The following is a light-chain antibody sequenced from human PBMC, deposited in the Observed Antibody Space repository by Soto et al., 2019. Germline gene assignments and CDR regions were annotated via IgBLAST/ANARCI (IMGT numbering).Light chain of an antibody. J-gene: IGLJ1*01. CDR1: SSNIGAGYD. Sequence: QTVVTQPPSVSGPPGQRVTISCTGSSSNIGAGYDVHWYQQLPGTAPKLLIYGNSNRPSGVPDRFSGSKSGTSASLAITGLQAEDEADYYCQSYDSSLSGFYVFGTGTKVTVL. V-gene: IGLV1-40*01. CDR2: GNS. CDR3: QSYDSSLSGFYV.